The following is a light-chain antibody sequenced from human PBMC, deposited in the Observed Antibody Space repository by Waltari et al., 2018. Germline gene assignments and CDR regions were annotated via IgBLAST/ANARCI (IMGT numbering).Light chain of an antibody. V-gene: IGLV2-23*02. Sequence: QSALTQPASVSGSPGQSITIPCTGGSNNFGNYYLISWYQQHPGKAPKLVIFEVSKRPSGVSDRFYGSHSDNSATLTIAGLQAENEADYYCCSYGGRATIFGGGTRLTVL. CDR1: SNNFGNYYL. CDR3: CSYGGRATI. J-gene: IGLJ2*01. CDR2: EVS.